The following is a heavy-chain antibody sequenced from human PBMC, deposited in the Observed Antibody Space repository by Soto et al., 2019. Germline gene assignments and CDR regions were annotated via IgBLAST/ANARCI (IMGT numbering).Heavy chain of an antibody. Sequence: SDTLSLTFTVSGASITTGGYSWSWIRQSPAKGLEWIGCIYTTGPTYCHPSLKSGVTISVDTSRNQFSLNLTSVTAADTAVYYCARAGPGASPRWVLWGQGXTVTVSS. CDR2: IYTTGPT. CDR1: GASITTGGYS. J-gene: IGHJ6*02. D-gene: IGHD3-10*01. V-gene: IGHV4-30-2*06. CDR3: ARAGPGASPRWVL.